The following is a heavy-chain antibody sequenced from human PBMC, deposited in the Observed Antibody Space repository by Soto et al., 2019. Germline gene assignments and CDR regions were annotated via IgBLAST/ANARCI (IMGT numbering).Heavy chain of an antibody. J-gene: IGHJ5*02. CDR1: GFTFSSYG. D-gene: IGHD3-16*02. V-gene: IGHV3-33*01. Sequence: GGSLRLSCAASGFTFSSYGMHWVRQAPGKGLEWGAVIWYDGSNNYYADSVKGRFTISRDNSKDTLYLQMNSLRAEDTAVYYCARDFREVYDYIWGSYRPSWFDPWGQGTLVTVSS. CDR2: IWYDGSNN. CDR3: ARDFREVYDYIWGSYRPSWFDP.